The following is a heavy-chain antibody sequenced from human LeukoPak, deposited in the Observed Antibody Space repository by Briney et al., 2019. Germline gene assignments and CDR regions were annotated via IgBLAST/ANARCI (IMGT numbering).Heavy chain of an antibody. CDR2: ISSSSSYI. V-gene: IGHV3-21*01. Sequence: GTLSLTCAVSGGSISSSNWWSWVRQPPGKGLEWVSSISSSSSYIYYADSVKGRFTISRDNAKDSLYLQMNSLRAEDTAVYYCARLSWNYLNVFDYWGQGTLVTVSS. CDR1: GGSISSSN. J-gene: IGHJ4*02. CDR3: ARLSWNYLNVFDY. D-gene: IGHD1-7*01.